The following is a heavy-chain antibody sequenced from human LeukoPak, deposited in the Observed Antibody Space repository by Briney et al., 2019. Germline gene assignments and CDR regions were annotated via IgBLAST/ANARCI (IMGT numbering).Heavy chain of an antibody. V-gene: IGHV3-23*01. Sequence: GESLRLSCAASGFTFSSYAMSWVRQAPGKGLEWVSAISGSAAITYYADSVKGRFTISRDNSKNTLYLQMNSLRAEDTALYYCAKDDHGYRNFDYWGQGTLVTVSS. J-gene: IGHJ4*02. CDR2: ISGSAAIT. CDR3: AKDDHGYRNFDY. CDR1: GFTFSSYA. D-gene: IGHD5-18*01.